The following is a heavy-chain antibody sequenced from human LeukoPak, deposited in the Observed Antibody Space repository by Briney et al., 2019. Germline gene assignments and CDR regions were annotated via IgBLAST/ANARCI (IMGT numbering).Heavy chain of an antibody. J-gene: IGHJ4*02. CDR1: GFIFTSHW. V-gene: IGHV3-7*04. CDR3: ARGCRGYVFYDY. CDR2: IKDDGSEK. Sequence: PGGSLRLSCAASGFIFTSHWMSWVRQAPGKGLEWVANIKDDGSEKYYVDSVKGRFTISRDNAKNSLYLQMNSLRADDTALYYCARGCRGYVFYDYWGQGTLVTVSS. D-gene: IGHD5-12*01.